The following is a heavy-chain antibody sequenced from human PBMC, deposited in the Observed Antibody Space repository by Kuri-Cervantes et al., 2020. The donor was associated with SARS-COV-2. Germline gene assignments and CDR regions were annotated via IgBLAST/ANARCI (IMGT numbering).Heavy chain of an antibody. D-gene: IGHD4-11*01. V-gene: IGHV1-18*01. J-gene: IGHJ6*03. Sequence: ASVKVSCKASGYTFTSYGISWVRQAPGQGLEWMGWISAYNGNTNYAQKLQGRVTMTTDTSTSTAYMELRSLRSDDTAVYYCARDILNSNYGSGYYMDVWGKGTTVTVSS. CDR3: ARDILNSNYGSGYYMDV. CDR2: ISAYNGNT. CDR1: GYTFTSYG.